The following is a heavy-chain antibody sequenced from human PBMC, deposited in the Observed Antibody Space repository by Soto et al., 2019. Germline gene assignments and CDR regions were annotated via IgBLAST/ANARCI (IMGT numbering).Heavy chain of an antibody. J-gene: IGHJ5*02. CDR1: GGSISSGGYS. Sequence: PSETLSLTCAVSGGSISSGGYSWSWIRQPPGKGLEWIGYIYHSGSTNYNPSLKSRVTISVDTSKNQFSLKLSSVTAADTAVYYCARGARGSSGYYPRYNWFDPWGQGTLVTVSS. CDR3: ARGARGSSGYYPRYNWFDP. V-gene: IGHV4-30-2*01. CDR2: IYHSGST. D-gene: IGHD3-22*01.